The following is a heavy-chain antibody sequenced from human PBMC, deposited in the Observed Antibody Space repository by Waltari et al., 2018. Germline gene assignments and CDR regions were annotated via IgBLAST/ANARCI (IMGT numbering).Heavy chain of an antibody. V-gene: IGHV3-33*06. J-gene: IGHJ3*02. CDR3: AKDFSSSWYGGGVDAFDI. CDR1: GFTFSSYG. Sequence: QVQLVESGGGVVQPGRSLRLSCAASGFTFSSYGMPWVRPAPGRGLEGVAVIWYDGSNKYYADSGKGRFPISRDNSKNTLYLQMNSLRAEDTAVYYCAKDFSSSWYGGGVDAFDIWGQGTMVTVSS. CDR2: IWYDGSNK. D-gene: IGHD6-13*01.